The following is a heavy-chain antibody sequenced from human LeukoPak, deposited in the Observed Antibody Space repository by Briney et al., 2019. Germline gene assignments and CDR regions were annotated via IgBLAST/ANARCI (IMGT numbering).Heavy chain of an antibody. CDR2: IIPILGIA. Sequence: ASVKVSCKASGGTFSSYAISWVRQAPGQGLEWMGRIIPILGIANYAQKLQGRVTITADKSTSTAYMELSSLRSEDTAVYYCARDRIPVAGILDYWGQGTLVTVSS. J-gene: IGHJ4*02. D-gene: IGHD6-19*01. CDR3: ARDRIPVAGILDY. V-gene: IGHV1-69*04. CDR1: GGTFSSYA.